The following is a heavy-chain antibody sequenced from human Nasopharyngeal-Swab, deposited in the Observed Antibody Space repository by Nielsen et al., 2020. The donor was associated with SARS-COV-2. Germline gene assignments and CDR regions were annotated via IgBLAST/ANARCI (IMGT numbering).Heavy chain of an antibody. CDR2: ITGNGDTT. V-gene: IGHV3-23*01. CDR3: ARPLSRDSTWTTEANWFDP. Sequence: GGSLRLSCAASGFTFSSYSMSWLRQAPGKGLEWVSTITGNGDTTYHADSVKGRFTISRDNSENTVYLQMNSLRAEDTALYHCARPLSRDSTWTTEANWFDPWGQGTLVTVSS. D-gene: IGHD6-13*01. CDR1: GFTFSSYS. J-gene: IGHJ5*02.